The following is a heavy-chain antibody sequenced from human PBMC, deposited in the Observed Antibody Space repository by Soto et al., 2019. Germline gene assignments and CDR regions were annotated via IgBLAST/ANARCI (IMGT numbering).Heavy chain of an antibody. J-gene: IGHJ4*02. Sequence: ASVKVSCKASGYTFPSYAISWVRQAPGQGLEWMGWISAYNVDTNYAQKLQDRVTMTTDTATSTAYMELRSLRSDDTAVYYCARDWVEAPNYFDYWGQGTLVTVSS. CDR1: GYTFPSYA. D-gene: IGHD3-16*01. CDR2: ISAYNVDT. V-gene: IGHV1-18*01. CDR3: ARDWVEAPNYFDY.